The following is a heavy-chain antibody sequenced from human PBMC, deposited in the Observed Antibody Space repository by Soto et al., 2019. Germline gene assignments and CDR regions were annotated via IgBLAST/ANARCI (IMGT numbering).Heavy chain of an antibody. D-gene: IGHD4-17*01. CDR3: ARATDYGGRHDAFDI. Sequence: GASVKVSFKASGGTFSSYAISWVRQAPGQGLEWMGGIIAIFGTANYAQKFQGRVTITADESTSTAYMELSSQRSEDTAVYYCARATDYGGRHDAFDIWGQGTMVTVSS. V-gene: IGHV1-69*13. J-gene: IGHJ3*02. CDR2: IIAIFGTA. CDR1: GGTFSSYA.